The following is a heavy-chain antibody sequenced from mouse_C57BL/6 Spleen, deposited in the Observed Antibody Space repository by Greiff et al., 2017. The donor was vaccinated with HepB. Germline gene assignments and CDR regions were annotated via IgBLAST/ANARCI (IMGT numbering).Heavy chain of an antibody. CDR3: ARGIYDGYYVGFAY. V-gene: IGHV2-2*01. CDR2: IWSGGST. Sequence: QVQLKQSGPGLVQPSQSLSITCTVSGFSLTSYGVHWVRQSPGKGLEWLGVIWSGGSTDYNAAFISRLSISKDNSKSQVFFKMNSLQADDTAIYYCARGIYDGYYVGFAYWGQGTLVTVSA. CDR1: GFSLTSYG. J-gene: IGHJ3*01. D-gene: IGHD2-3*01.